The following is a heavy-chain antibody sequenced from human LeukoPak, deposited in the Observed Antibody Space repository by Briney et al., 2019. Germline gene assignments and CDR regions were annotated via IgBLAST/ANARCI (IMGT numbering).Heavy chain of an antibody. CDR1: GGTFSSYA. V-gene: IGHV1-69*06. Sequence: ASVKVSCKASGGTFSSYAISWVRQAPGQGLEWMGGIIPIFGTANYAQKFQGRVTITADKSTSTAYMELSSLRSEDTAVYYCARIAVAGIPDYWGQGTLVTVSS. J-gene: IGHJ4*02. CDR3: ARIAVAGIPDY. CDR2: IIPIFGTA. D-gene: IGHD6-19*01.